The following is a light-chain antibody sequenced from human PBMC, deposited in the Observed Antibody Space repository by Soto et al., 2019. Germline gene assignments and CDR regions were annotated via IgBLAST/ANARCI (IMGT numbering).Light chain of an antibody. J-gene: IGLJ2*01. CDR1: SSDVGAYDY. CDR2: DVS. Sequence: QSALTQPASVSGSPGQSISISCTGTSSDVGAYDYVSWYQQHPGRAPKLIIYDVSGRPSGISNRFSGSKSGNTASLTISGLQAEDEAEYYCSSTSRSITPVLFGGGTKLTVL. V-gene: IGLV2-14*03. CDR3: SSTSRSITPVL.